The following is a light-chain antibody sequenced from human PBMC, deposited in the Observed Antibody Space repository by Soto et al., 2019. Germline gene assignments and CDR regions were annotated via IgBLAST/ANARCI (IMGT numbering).Light chain of an antibody. V-gene: IGLV2-14*03. Sequence: QSVLTQPASVSGSPGQSITISCTGTSSDVGGYNYVSWYQQHPGKAPKLMIYDATNRPSGVSNRFSGSKSGYTASLTISGLQAEDEADYYCSSYTSSSTYVFGTGTQLTVL. CDR2: DAT. CDR3: SSYTSSSTYV. CDR1: SSDVGGYNY. J-gene: IGLJ1*01.